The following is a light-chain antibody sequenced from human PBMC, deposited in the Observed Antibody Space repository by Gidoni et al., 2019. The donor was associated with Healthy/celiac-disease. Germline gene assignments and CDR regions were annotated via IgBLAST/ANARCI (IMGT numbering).Light chain of an antibody. CDR2: AAS. J-gene: IGKJ4*01. Sequence: QLTQSPSSLSASVGDRVTITCRASQSISSYLNWYQQKPGKAPKLLIYAASSLQSGVPSRFSGSGSGTDFTLTISSLQPEDFATYYCQQCYSTPLTFGGXTKVEIK. CDR3: QQCYSTPLT. CDR1: QSISSY. V-gene: IGKV1-39*01.